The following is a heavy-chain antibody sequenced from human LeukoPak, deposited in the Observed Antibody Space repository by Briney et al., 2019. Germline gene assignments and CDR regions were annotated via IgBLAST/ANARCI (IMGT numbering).Heavy chain of an antibody. CDR3: ARAPITPGFPMIVVVITSGHYFDY. D-gene: IGHD3-22*01. Sequence: NPSETLSLTCTVSGGSISSSNYYWGWIRQPPGEGLEWIGSIYYSGSTYYNPSLKSRITISIDTSKNQFSLKLSSVTAADTAVYYCARAPITPGFPMIVVVITSGHYFDYWGQGTLVTVSS. CDR2: IYYSGST. CDR1: GGSISSSNYY. V-gene: IGHV4-39*07. J-gene: IGHJ4*02.